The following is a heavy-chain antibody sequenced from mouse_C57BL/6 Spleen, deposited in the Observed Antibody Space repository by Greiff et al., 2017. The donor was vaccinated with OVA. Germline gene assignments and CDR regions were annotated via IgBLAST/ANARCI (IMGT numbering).Heavy chain of an antibody. CDR3: ARDGYYGSSQSLTGDFDV. CDR2: INPNNGGT. J-gene: IGHJ1*03. CDR1: GYTFTDYN. Sequence: EVQLQQSGPELVKPGASVKIPCKASGYTFTDYNMDWVKQSHGKSLEWIGDINPNNGGTIYNQKFKGKATLTVDKSSSTAYMELRSLTSEDTAVYYCARDGYYGSSQSLTGDFDVWGTGTTVTVSS. D-gene: IGHD1-1*01. V-gene: IGHV1-18*01.